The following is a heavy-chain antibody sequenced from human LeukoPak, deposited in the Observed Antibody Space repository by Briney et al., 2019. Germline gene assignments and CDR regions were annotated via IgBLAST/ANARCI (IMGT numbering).Heavy chain of an antibody. V-gene: IGHV3-23*01. J-gene: IGHJ4*02. CDR2: ISGSGGST. CDR1: GFTFSSFA. Sequence: PGGSLRLSCAASGFTFSSFAMSWVRQAPGKGLEWVSAISGSGGSTYYADSVKGRFTISRDNSKSTLYPQMNSLRAEDTAVYYCAKGLGSGWSFDYWGQGTLVTVSS. D-gene: IGHD6-19*01. CDR3: AKGLGSGWSFDY.